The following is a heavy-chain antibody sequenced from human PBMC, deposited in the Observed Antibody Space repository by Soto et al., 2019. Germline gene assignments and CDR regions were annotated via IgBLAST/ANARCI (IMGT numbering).Heavy chain of an antibody. V-gene: IGHV3-74*01. CDR3: AIGGGDYNNFDH. D-gene: IGHD2-21*01. Sequence: EVQLVESGGGLVQPGGSLRLSCAASGFLFSTYWMFWVRQVPRKGLLWVSRIKSDGSSTSYADSVKGRFTISRDNTKNTMYLQMTRLRAEDTAVYYCAIGGGDYNNFDHWGKGILVTVSS. J-gene: IGHJ4*02. CDR2: IKSDGSST. CDR1: GFLFSTYW.